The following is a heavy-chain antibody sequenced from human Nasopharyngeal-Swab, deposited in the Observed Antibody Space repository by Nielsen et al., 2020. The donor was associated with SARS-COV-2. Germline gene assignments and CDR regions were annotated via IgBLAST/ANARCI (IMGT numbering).Heavy chain of an antibody. CDR1: GGSFSGYY. Sequence: SETLSLICAVSGGSFSGYYWSWIRQPPGTGLEWIGEINHSGSTNYNPSLKSRVTISVDTSKNQFSLKLSSVTAADTAVYYCARGRGEYSSSSVFFDYWGQGTLVTVSS. CDR2: INHSGST. CDR3: ARGRGEYSSSSVFFDY. D-gene: IGHD6-6*01. V-gene: IGHV4-34*01. J-gene: IGHJ4*02.